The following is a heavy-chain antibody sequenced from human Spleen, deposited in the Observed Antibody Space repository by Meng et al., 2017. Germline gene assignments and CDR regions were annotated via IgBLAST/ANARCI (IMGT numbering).Heavy chain of an antibody. CDR2: IYYSGST. J-gene: IGHJ4*02. CDR3: ARSPGYRFDY. D-gene: IGHD5-24*01. Sequence: QVQLQESGPGLVKPSQTLSLTCSVSGGSISSGDSYWSWIRQPPGKGLEWIGYIYYSGSTYYNPSLRSRITISVDTSKNQFSLRLRSVTAADTAVYYCARSPGYRFDYWGQGTLVTVSS. CDR1: GGSISSGDSY. V-gene: IGHV4-30-4*01.